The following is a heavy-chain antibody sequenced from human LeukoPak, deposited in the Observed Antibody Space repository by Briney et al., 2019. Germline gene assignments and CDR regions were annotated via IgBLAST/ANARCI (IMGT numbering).Heavy chain of an antibody. J-gene: IGHJ4*02. D-gene: IGHD3-10*01. CDR2: TYYRSKWNY. CDR1: GDSVSSNNAV. Sequence: SQTLSLTCAISGDSVSSNNAVWNWIRQSPSRGLEWLGKTYYRSKWNYDYAVSMKSRITINPGTSKNHFSLQLSSVTPEDTAVYYCARSVNSGCLDCWGQGVLVTVSS. CDR3: ARSVNSGCLDC. V-gene: IGHV6-1*01.